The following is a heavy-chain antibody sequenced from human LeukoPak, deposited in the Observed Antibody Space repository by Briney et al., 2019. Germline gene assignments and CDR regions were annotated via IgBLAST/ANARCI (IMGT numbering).Heavy chain of an antibody. Sequence: PGGSLRLSCAASGFTFSSYSMNWVRQAPGKGLEWVSSISSSSSYIYYADSVKGRFTISRDNAKNSLYLQMNSLRAEDTAVYYCARDLQNLDGYNSDWGQGTLVTVSS. J-gene: IGHJ4*02. V-gene: IGHV3-21*01. CDR1: GFTFSSYS. CDR3: ARDLQNLDGYNSD. CDR2: ISSSSSYI. D-gene: IGHD5-24*01.